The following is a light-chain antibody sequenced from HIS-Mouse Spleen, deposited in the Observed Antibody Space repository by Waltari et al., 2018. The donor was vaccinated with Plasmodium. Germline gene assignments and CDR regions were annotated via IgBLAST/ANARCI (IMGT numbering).Light chain of an antibody. J-gene: IGLJ3*02. CDR2: EVS. CDR1: SSDVGGYNY. V-gene: IGLV2-14*01. Sequence: QSALTQPASVSGSPGQSITIPCPGTSSDVGGYNYVSWYQQHPGKAPKLMIYEVSNRPSGVSNRFSGSKSGNTASLTISGLQAEDEADYYCSSYTSSSTPGRVFGGGTKLTVL. CDR3: SSYTSSSTPGRV.